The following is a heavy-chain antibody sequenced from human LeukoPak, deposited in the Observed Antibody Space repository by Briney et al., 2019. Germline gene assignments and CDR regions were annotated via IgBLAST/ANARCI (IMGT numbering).Heavy chain of an antibody. CDR1: GDSVSSNSAA. V-gene: IGHV6-1*01. D-gene: IGHD1-26*01. CDR2: TYYRSKWYN. Sequence: SQTLSLTCAISGDSVSSNSAAWSWIRQSPSRGLEWLGRTYYRSKWYNDYAVSVKSRITINPDTSKNQFSLKLSSVTAADTAVYYCARVRYSGSYYGGLRGYYYYMDVWGKGTTVTISS. CDR3: ARVRYSGSYYGGLRGYYYYMDV. J-gene: IGHJ6*03.